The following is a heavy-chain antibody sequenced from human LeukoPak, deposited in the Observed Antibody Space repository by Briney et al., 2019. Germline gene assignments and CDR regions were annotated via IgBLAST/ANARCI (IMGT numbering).Heavy chain of an antibody. Sequence: SETLSLTCTVSGGSISSYYWSWIRQPPGKGLEWIGYIYYSGSTNYNPSLMSRVTISVYTSKNQFSLKLSSVTAADTAVYYCARSQMRGIAAAFDYWGQGTLVTVSS. D-gene: IGHD6-13*01. CDR3: ARSQMRGIAAAFDY. CDR2: IYYSGST. V-gene: IGHV4-59*08. J-gene: IGHJ4*02. CDR1: GGSISSYY.